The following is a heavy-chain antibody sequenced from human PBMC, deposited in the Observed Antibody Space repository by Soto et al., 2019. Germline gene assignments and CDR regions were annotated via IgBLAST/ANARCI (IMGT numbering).Heavy chain of an antibody. V-gene: IGHV3-30-3*01. D-gene: IGHD4-4*01. Sequence: GGSLRLSCAASGFTFSNYAMHWVRQAPGKGLEWVAVTSSDGSQKYYADSVKGRITISRDNSKRTLYLQLNNLRPEDTAVFYCARSTVVSTAAPYFDYWGQGTLVTVSS. J-gene: IGHJ4*02. CDR1: GFTFSNYA. CDR3: ARSTVVSTAAPYFDY. CDR2: TSSDGSQK.